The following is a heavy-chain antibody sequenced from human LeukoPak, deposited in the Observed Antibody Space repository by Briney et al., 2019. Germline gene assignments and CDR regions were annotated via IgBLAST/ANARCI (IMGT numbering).Heavy chain of an antibody. CDR3: ARNEYKASGDY. J-gene: IGHJ4*02. CDR1: GFSFSYYA. V-gene: IGHV3-30-3*01. CDR2: ISYDGSNK. D-gene: IGHD6-6*01. Sequence: GGSLRLSCVASGFSFSYYAMHWVRQAPGKGLEWVAVISYDGSNKYYADSVKGRFTISRDNSKNTLYLQMNSLRAEYTAVYYCARNEYKASGDYWGQGTLVTVSS.